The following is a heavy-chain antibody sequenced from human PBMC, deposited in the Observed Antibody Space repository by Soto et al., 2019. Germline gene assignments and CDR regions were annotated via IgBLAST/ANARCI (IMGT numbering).Heavy chain of an antibody. CDR3: AKDHCSGGSCYSVYMDV. J-gene: IGHJ6*03. CDR2: IIPILGIA. V-gene: IGHV1-69*04. Sequence: SVKVSCKASGGTFSSYTISWVRQAPGQGLEWMGRIIPILGIANYAQKFQGRVTITADKSTSTAYMELSSLRSEDTAVYYCAKDHCSGGSCYSVYMDVWGKGTTVTVSS. CDR1: GGTFSSYT. D-gene: IGHD2-15*01.